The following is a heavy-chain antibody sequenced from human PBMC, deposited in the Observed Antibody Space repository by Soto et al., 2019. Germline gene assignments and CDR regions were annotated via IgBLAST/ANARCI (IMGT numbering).Heavy chain of an antibody. CDR3: AKDHCSSTSCYGPYYYGMDV. V-gene: IGHV3-43*01. CDR2: ISWDGGST. J-gene: IGHJ6*02. D-gene: IGHD2-2*01. Sequence: GGSLRLSCAASGFTFDDYTMHWVRQAPGKGLEWVSLISWDGGSTYYADSVKGRFTISRDNSKNSLYLQMNSLRTEDTALYYCAKDHCSSTSCYGPYYYGMDVWGQGTTVTVSS. CDR1: GFTFDDYT.